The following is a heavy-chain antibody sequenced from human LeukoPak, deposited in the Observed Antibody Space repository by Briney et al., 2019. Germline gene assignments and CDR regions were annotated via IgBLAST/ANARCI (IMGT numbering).Heavy chain of an antibody. V-gene: IGHV4-61*01. D-gene: IGHD1-26*01. J-gene: IGHJ5*02. CDR1: GASVSSASY. CDR3: ARSRAFNSGAFDP. CDR2: IYNGVNT. Sequence: SETLSLTCTVSGASVSSASYWTWIRQPPGKGVEWIAHIYNGVNTNYNPSPKSRVTISVDTSKNQFSLRLNSVTAADTAVYYCARSRAFNSGAFDPWGQGSLVTVSS.